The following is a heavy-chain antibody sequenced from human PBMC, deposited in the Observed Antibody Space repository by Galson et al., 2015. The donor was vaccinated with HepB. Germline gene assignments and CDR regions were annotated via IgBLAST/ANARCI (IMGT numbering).Heavy chain of an antibody. V-gene: IGHV4-59*01. Sequence: RQPPGKGLEWIGYIYYSGSTYYSPSLTSRVTISVDTSKNQFSLKLNSVTPADTAVYYCARGREWFDPWGQGTLVTVSS. J-gene: IGHJ5*02. CDR2: IYYSGST. CDR3: ARGREWFDP.